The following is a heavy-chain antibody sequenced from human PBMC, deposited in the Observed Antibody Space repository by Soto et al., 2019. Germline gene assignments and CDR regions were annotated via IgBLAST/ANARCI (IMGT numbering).Heavy chain of an antibody. J-gene: IGHJ6*02. CDR1: GGSISSGDYY. Sequence: QVQLQESGPGLVKPSQTLSLTCTVSGGSISSGDYYWSWIRQPPGKGLEWIGYIYYSGSTYYNPSLKSRVTISVDTSKNQFSLKLSSVTAADTAVYYCARGNDFWSGYGIYDYGMDVWGQGTTVTVSS. CDR3: ARGNDFWSGYGIYDYGMDV. D-gene: IGHD3-3*01. CDR2: IYYSGST. V-gene: IGHV4-30-4*01.